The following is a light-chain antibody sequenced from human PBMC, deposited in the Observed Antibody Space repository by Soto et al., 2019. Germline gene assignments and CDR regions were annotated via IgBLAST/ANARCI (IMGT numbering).Light chain of an antibody. V-gene: IGKV1-9*01. CDR2: AAS. Sequence: DIQLTQSPSFLSASVGDRVTLTCRASQGISSYLNWYQQKPGQAPKLLIYAASTLQSGVPSRFSGSGSGTEFTLTISTLQPEDFATYYCQHLNSYPLTFGGGTKVEIK. CDR1: QGISSY. J-gene: IGKJ4*01. CDR3: QHLNSYPLT.